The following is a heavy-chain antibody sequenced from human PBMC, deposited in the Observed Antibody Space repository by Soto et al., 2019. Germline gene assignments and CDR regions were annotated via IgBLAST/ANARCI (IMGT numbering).Heavy chain of an antibody. CDR2: IYYSGST. Sequence: PSETLSLTCTVSGGSISSSSYYWGWIRQPPGKGLEWIGSIYYSGSTYYNPSLKSRVTISVDTSKNQFSLKLSSVTAADTAVYYCARRCCYSSGWALWAEYNWFDPWGQGTLVTVSS. CDR1: GGSISSSSYY. CDR3: ARRCCYSSGWALWAEYNWFDP. V-gene: IGHV4-39*01. D-gene: IGHD6-19*01. J-gene: IGHJ5*02.